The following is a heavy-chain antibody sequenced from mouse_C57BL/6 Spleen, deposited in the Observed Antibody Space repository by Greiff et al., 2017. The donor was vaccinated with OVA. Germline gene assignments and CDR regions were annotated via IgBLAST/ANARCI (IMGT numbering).Heavy chain of an antibody. V-gene: IGHV6-3*01. CDR2: IRLKSDNYAT. CDR3: TIYYDYD. D-gene: IGHD2-4*01. CDR1: GFTFSNYW. J-gene: IGHJ2*01. Sequence: EVQGVESGGGLVQPGGSMKLSCVASGFTFSNYWMNWVRQSPEKGLEWVAQIRLKSDNYATHYAESVKGRFTISRDDSKSSVYLQMNNLRAEDTGIYYCTIYYDYDWGQGTTLTVSS.